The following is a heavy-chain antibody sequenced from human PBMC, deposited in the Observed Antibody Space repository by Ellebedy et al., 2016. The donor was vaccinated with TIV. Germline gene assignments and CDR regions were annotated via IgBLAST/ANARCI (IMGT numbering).Heavy chain of an antibody. CDR3: ARAESGGYAWDY. Sequence: AASVKVSCKASGGTFSSYVISWVRQAPGQGLEWMGGIIPIFGAANYAQKFQGRVSITADDSTSTAYMELSGLRSEDTAVHFCARAESGGYAWDYWGQGTLVTVSS. V-gene: IGHV1-69*13. CDR2: IIPIFGAA. D-gene: IGHD5-12*01. CDR1: GGTFSSYV. J-gene: IGHJ4*02.